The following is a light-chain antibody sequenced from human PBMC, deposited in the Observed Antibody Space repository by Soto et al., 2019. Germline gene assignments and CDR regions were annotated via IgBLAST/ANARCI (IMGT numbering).Light chain of an antibody. CDR2: DAS. J-gene: IGKJ4*02. CDR1: QSVRRN. V-gene: IGKV3-15*01. Sequence: EIVMTQSPATLSVSPGEGATLSCRASQSVRRNLAWYQQKPGQAPRLLIYDASTRATGVPARFSGGGSGTEFTLTISSLQSEDFAVYYCQQGNNWHLKCCGGTKVDIK. CDR3: QQGNNWHLK.